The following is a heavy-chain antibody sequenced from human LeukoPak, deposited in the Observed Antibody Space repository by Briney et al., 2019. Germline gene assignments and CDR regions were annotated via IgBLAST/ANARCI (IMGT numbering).Heavy chain of an antibody. V-gene: IGHV4-34*01. CDR3: ARGLIYYDILTGYYPNDAFDI. J-gene: IGHJ3*02. Sequence: SETLSLTCVVYGGSFSGYYWSWIRQPPGKVLEWIGEITHSGSTNYNPSLKSRVTISVDTSKNQFSLKLSSVTAADTAVYYCARGLIYYDILTGYYPNDAFDIWGQGTKVTVSS. CDR2: ITHSGST. CDR1: GGSFSGYY. D-gene: IGHD3-9*01.